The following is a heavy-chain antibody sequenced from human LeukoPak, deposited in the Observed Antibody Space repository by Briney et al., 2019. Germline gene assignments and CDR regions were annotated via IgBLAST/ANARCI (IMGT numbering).Heavy chain of an antibody. D-gene: IGHD3-22*01. V-gene: IGHV3-30*02. J-gene: IGHJ4*02. CDR2: IRYDGSNK. CDR1: GFTFSSYG. Sequence: PGGSLRLSCAASGFTFSSYGMHWVRQAPGKGLEWVAFIRYDGSNKYYADSVKGRFTISRDNSKNTLYLQMNSLRAEDTAVYYCAKWRYYYDSSGIFDYWGQGTLVTVSS. CDR3: AKWRYYYDSSGIFDY.